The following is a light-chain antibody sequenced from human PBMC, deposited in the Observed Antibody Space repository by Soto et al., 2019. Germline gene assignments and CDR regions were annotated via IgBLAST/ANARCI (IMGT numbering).Light chain of an antibody. V-gene: IGLV1-40*01. J-gene: IGLJ3*02. CDR3: QSYDSSLSGSV. CDR2: GNS. Sequence: QSVLTQPPSVSGAPGQRVTISCTGRSSNIGAGYDVHWYQQLPGTAPKLLIHGNSNRPSGVPDRFSGSKSGTSASLAITGLQAEDEADYYCQSYDSSLSGSVFGGGTKVTV. CDR1: SSNIGAGYD.